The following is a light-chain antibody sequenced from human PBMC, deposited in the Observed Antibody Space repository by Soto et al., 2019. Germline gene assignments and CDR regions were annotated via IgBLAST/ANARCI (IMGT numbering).Light chain of an antibody. CDR3: SSYTSSSTYV. Sequence: QSVLTQPASVSGSPGQSITISCTGTSSDVGGYNYVSWYQHHPGKVPKLMIYDVSYRPSGISNRFSGSKSGNTASLTISGLQTEDEADYYCSSYTSSSTYVFGTGTKVTVL. CDR2: DVS. CDR1: SSDVGGYNY. J-gene: IGLJ1*01. V-gene: IGLV2-14*03.